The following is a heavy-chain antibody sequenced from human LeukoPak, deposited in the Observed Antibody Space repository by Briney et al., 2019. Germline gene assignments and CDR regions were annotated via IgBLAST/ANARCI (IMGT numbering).Heavy chain of an antibody. J-gene: IGHJ6*03. CDR2: IRHDGSNK. CDR3: AKSRRGYSYGPNYYYYMDV. CDR1: GFTFSSYG. D-gene: IGHD5-18*01. V-gene: IGHV3-30*02. Sequence: GGSLRLSCAASGFTFSSYGMHWVRQAPGKGLEWVAFIRHDGSNKNYADSVKGRFTISRDNSKNTLYLQMNSLRAEDTAVYYCAKSRRGYSYGPNYYYYMDVWGKGTTVTFSS.